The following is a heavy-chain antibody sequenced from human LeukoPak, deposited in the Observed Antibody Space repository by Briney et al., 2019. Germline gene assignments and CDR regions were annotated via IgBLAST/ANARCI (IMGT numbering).Heavy chain of an antibody. V-gene: IGHV4-4*07. Sequence: SSETLSLTCTVSGGSISSYYWSWIRQPAGKGLEWIARIYTSGSTNYNPPLKTRVTMSVDTSEKQLSLQLSSVIAPDTALDYYARVGGTVTGFDYWGQGTLVTVSS. CDR1: GGSISSYY. CDR2: IYTSGST. CDR3: ARVGGTVTGFDY. J-gene: IGHJ4*02. D-gene: IGHD4-17*01.